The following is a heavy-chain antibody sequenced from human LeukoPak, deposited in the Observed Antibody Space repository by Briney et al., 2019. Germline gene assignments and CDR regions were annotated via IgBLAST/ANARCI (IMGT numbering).Heavy chain of an antibody. D-gene: IGHD6-13*01. CDR2: SSDSVGST. V-gene: IGHV3-23*01. J-gene: IGHJ6*02. Sequence: GGSLRLSCAASGFTFRSYAMSWVRQAPGKGLEWVSESSDSVGSTNYADSVKGRFTISRDNSKNTLYLQMNSLRAEDTAVYYCAKSLGVAAAYYYGMDVWGQGTTVTVSS. CDR3: AKSLGVAAAYYYGMDV. CDR1: GFTFRSYA.